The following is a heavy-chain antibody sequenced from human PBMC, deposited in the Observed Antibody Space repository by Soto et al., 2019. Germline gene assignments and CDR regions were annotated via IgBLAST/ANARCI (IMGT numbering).Heavy chain of an antibody. J-gene: IGHJ4*02. CDR3: ATAKLLLPWLFDY. CDR1: GFIVSSNY. CDR2: IYSGGST. D-gene: IGHD1-26*01. Sequence: GGSLRLSCAASGFIVSSNYMTWVRQAPGKGLEWVSLIYSGGSTYYADSVKGRFTISRDDSKNTLFLQMNSLRAEDTAVYYCATAKLLLPWLFDYWGQGTLVTV. V-gene: IGHV3-66*01.